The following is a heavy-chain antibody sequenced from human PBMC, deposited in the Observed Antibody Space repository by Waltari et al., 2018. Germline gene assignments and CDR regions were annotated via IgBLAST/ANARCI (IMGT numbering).Heavy chain of an antibody. CDR1: GLSLSTNNW. CDR2: IYHSGST. V-gene: IGHV4-4*02. J-gene: IGHJ5*02. Sequence: QVQLQESGPGLVKPSGTLSLTCAVSGLSLSTNNWWSWVRQPPGKGLEWIGEIYHSGSTNYNPSLESRVAISVDKSKNQFSLKVRSVTAADTAVYYCARVAVPAVTTNWFDPWSQGTLVTVSS. CDR3: ARVAVPAVTTNWFDP. D-gene: IGHD2-2*01.